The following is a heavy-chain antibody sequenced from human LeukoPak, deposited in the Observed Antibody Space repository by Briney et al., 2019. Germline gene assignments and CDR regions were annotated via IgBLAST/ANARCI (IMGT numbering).Heavy chain of an antibody. CDR2: IYSGGST. Sequence: PGGSLRLSCAASGFTVSSSFVNWVRQAPGKGLEWVSVIYSGGSTYYADSVKGRFTISRDNSKNTLYLQINSLRAEDTAVYYCARGLVDTMLDAFDIWGQGTMVTVSS. V-gene: IGHV3-53*01. CDR1: GFTVSSSF. J-gene: IGHJ3*02. D-gene: IGHD5-12*01. CDR3: ARGLVDTMLDAFDI.